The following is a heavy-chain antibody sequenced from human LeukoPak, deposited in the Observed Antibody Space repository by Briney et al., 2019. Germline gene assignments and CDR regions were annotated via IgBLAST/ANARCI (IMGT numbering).Heavy chain of an antibody. D-gene: IGHD3-3*01. J-gene: IGHJ4*02. V-gene: IGHV4-59*08. CDR3: ADFWSGYLDY. CDR1: GGSISSYY. CDR2: TYYSGTT. Sequence: PSETLSLTCTVSGGSISSYYWSWIRQPPGKGLEWVGYTYYSGTTYYNPSLKSRVTISVDTSKDQFSLRLSSVTAADTAVYYCADFWSGYLDYWGQGTLVTVSS.